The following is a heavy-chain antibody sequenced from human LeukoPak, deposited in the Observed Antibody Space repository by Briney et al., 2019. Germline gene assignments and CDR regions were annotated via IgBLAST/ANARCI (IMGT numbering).Heavy chain of an antibody. Sequence: ASVKVSCKASGYTFTSYGISWVRQAPGQGLEWMGWISAYNGNTNYAQKLQGRVTMTTDTYTSTAYMELRSLRSDDTAVYYCARSPRKYCSSTSCYREEDYWGQGTLVTVSS. V-gene: IGHV1-18*01. CDR2: ISAYNGNT. CDR3: ARSPRKYCSSTSCYREEDY. CDR1: GYTFTSYG. J-gene: IGHJ4*02. D-gene: IGHD2-2*02.